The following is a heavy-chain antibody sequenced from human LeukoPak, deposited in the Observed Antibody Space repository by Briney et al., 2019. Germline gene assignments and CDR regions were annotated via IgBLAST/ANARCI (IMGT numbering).Heavy chain of an antibody. D-gene: IGHD3-22*01. V-gene: IGHV1-46*01. CDR2: INPSGGST. CDR1: GYSFTSYY. CDR3: ARDLMRYYDSSGYSGIQH. J-gene: IGHJ1*01. Sequence: ALVKVSCKTSGYSFTSYYIHWVRQAPGQGLEWMGVINPSGGSTSYTQKFQGRVTMTRDTSTSTVYMELSSLTSKDTAVYYCARDLMRYYDSSGYSGIQHWGQGTLVTVSS.